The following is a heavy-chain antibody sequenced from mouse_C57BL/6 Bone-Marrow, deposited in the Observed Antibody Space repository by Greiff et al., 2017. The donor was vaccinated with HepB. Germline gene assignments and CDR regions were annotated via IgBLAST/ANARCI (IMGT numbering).Heavy chain of an antibody. CDR1: GFTFSDYY. J-gene: IGHJ1*03. D-gene: IGHD2-12*01. CDR2: ISNGGGST. CDR3: ARGDYYSFYFDV. Sequence: EVHLVESGGGLVQPGGSLKLSCAASGFTFSDYYMYWVRQTPEKRLEWVAYISNGGGSTYYPDTVKGRFTISRDNAKNTLYLQMSRLKSEDTAMYYCARGDYYSFYFDVWGTGTTVTVSS. V-gene: IGHV5-12*01.